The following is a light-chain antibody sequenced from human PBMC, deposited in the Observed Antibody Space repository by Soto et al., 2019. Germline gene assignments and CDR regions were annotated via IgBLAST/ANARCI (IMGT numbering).Light chain of an antibody. V-gene: IGLV2-14*03. Sequence: QSALTQPASVSGSPGQSITISCTGTSSDVGGYNFVSWYQQHPGKAPKLMIYDVTNRPSGVSNRFSGSKSGNTASLAISGLQNEDAADYYCSSYTNSGTLVFGGGTKLTVL. CDR1: SSDVGGYNF. CDR3: SSYTNSGTLV. J-gene: IGLJ2*01. CDR2: DVT.